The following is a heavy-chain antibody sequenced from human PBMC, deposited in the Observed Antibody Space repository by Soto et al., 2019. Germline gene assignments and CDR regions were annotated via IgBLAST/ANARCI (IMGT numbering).Heavy chain of an antibody. CDR1: GYTLTELS. CDR2: FDPEDGET. D-gene: IGHD3-3*01. CDR3: AKRGDDFWSGYYYYFDC. J-gene: IGHJ4*02. V-gene: IGHV1-24*01. Sequence: ASVKVSCKVSGYTLTELSMHWVRQAPGKGLEWMGGFDPEDGETIYAQKFQGRVTMTEDTSTDTAYMELNSLRVEDTAVYYCAKRGDDFWSGYYYYFDCWGLGTLVTVSS.